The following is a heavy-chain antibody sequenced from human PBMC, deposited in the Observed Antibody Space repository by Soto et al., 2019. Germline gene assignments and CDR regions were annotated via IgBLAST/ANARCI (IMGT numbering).Heavy chain of an antibody. CDR2: IYHSGSA. V-gene: IGHV4-4*02. CDR1: GQYIKSNFW. Sequence: PSETLSLTCLVSGQYIKSNFWWAWVRQSPGKGLEWIGDIYHSGSAIYTPSLKNRVTLSVDTSKNQFSLKLSSVTAADTAVYYCAREGSYRPYYYYGMDVWGQGTTVTVSS. CDR3: AREGSYRPYYYYGMDV. D-gene: IGHD6-6*01. J-gene: IGHJ6*02.